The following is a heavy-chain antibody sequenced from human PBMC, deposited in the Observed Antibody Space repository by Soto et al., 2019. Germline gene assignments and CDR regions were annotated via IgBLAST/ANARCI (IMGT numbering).Heavy chain of an antibody. Sequence: TSETLSLTCTVSGGSISSYYWSWIRQPPGKGLEWIGYIYYSGSTNYNPSLKSRVTISVDTSKNQFSLKLSSVTAADTAVYYCARVKSNYYDSSGYYYGPEYYFDYWGQGTLVTVSS. CDR1: GGSISSYY. D-gene: IGHD3-22*01. V-gene: IGHV4-59*01. J-gene: IGHJ4*02. CDR2: IYYSGST. CDR3: ARVKSNYYDSSGYYYGPEYYFDY.